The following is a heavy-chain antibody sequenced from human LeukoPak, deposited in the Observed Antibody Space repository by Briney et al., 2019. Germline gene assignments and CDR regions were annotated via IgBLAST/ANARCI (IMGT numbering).Heavy chain of an antibody. D-gene: IGHD5-24*01. CDR1: GASIVRDY. CDR3: AREHRGRDGYTLDY. CDR2: VYETGSR. V-gene: IGHV4-59*12. Sequence: SETLSLTCTVSGASIVRDYWSWVRQPPGTGLQWIGYVYETGSRNYNPSLERRVSISLDRSKSQFSLRLDSVTAADTAMYYCAREHRGRDGYTLDYWGQGILVTVSS. J-gene: IGHJ4*02.